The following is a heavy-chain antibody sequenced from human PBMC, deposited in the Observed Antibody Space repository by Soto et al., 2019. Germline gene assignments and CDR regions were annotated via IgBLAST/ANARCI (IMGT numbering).Heavy chain of an antibody. Sequence: EVQLLESGGGLVQPGGSLRLSCAASGFTFSSYAMSWVRQAPGKGLEWVSAISGSGGSTYYADSVKGRFTISRDNSKNTLYLQMKIVRAEDTAVYYCAKDQNCSSASCKYYYYYYYMDVWGKGTTVTVSS. CDR1: GFTFSSYA. CDR3: AKDQNCSSASCKYYYYYYYMDV. CDR2: ISGSGGST. J-gene: IGHJ6*03. V-gene: IGHV3-23*01. D-gene: IGHD2-15*01.